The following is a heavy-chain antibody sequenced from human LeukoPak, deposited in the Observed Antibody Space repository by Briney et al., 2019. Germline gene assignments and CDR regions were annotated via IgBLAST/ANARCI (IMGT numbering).Heavy chain of an antibody. Sequence: GGSLRLSFAASGFTFSSYGMHWVRQAPGKGVEWVAVIWYDGSNKYYSDSVKGRFTISRDNSKKTLYLQMNSLRAEDTAVYYCSLSSSGWYLFDYWGQGTLVTVSS. D-gene: IGHD6-19*01. CDR1: GFTFSSYG. CDR2: IWYDGSNK. CDR3: SLSSSGWYLFDY. J-gene: IGHJ4*02. V-gene: IGHV3-33*01.